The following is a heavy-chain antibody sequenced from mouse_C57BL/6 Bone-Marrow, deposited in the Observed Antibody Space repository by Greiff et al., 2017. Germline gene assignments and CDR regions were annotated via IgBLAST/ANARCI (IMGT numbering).Heavy chain of an antibody. V-gene: IGHV1-26*01. D-gene: IGHD1-2*01. CDR2: INPNNGGT. CDR3: ARGYLYYAMDY. Sequence: VQLQQSGPELVKPGASVKISCKASGYTFTDYYMNWVKQSHGKSLEWVGDINPNNGGTSYNQKFKGKATLTVDKSASTAYMELRSLTSEDSAVYYCARGYLYYAMDYWGQGTSVTVSS. J-gene: IGHJ4*01. CDR1: GYTFTDYY.